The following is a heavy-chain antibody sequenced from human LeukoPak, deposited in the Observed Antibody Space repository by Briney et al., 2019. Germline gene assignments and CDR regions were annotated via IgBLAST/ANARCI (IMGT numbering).Heavy chain of an antibody. CDR3: ARDFPYCSSTSCFVFDY. CDR2: ISSSSSTI. CDR1: GYTFSSYS. J-gene: IGHJ4*02. Sequence: GGCLRLSCAASGYTFSSYSMNWVRQAPGKGLEWVSYISSSSSTIYYADSVKGRFTISRDNAKNSLYLQMNSLRAEDTAVYYCARDFPYCSSTSCFVFDYWGQGTLVTVSS. V-gene: IGHV3-48*04. D-gene: IGHD2-2*01.